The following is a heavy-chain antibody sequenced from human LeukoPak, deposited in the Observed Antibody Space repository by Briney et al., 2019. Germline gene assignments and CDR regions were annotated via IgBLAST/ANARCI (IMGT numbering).Heavy chain of an antibody. Sequence: SETLSLTCAVYGGSFSGYYWSWIRQPPGKGLEWIGEINHSGSTNYNPSLKSRVTISVDTSKNQFSLKLSSVTAADTAVYYCARDDIAEAGLDAFDIWGQGTMVTVSS. J-gene: IGHJ3*02. CDR3: ARDDIAEAGLDAFDI. D-gene: IGHD6-19*01. CDR2: INHSGST. CDR1: GGSFSGYY. V-gene: IGHV4-34*01.